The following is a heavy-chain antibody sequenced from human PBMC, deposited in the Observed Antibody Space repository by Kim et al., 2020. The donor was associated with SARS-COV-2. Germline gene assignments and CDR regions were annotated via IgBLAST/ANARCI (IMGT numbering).Heavy chain of an antibody. V-gene: IGHV3-7*03. CDR3: ARTLTGTTESFEY. J-gene: IGHJ1*01. Sequence: GGSLRLSCAASGLTFGSYWMTWVRQAPGKGLEWVANIKQDGTQQYYVDSVRGRFTVSRDGANMYLQMNSLRAEDTAVYYCARTLTGTTESFEYWGRGTLV. D-gene: IGHD3-9*01. CDR1: GLTFGSYW. CDR2: IKQDGTQQ.